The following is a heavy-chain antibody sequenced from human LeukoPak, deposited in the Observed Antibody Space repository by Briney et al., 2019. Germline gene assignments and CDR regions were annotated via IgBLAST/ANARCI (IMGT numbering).Heavy chain of an antibody. D-gene: IGHD6-19*01. CDR2: IGSRTISTI. CDR1: GFTFSSYT. V-gene: IGHV3-48*04. J-gene: IGHJ6*02. CDR3: ARIYSSGWAEPPYYYYGMDV. Sequence: GGSLRLSCAASGFTFSSYTMNWVRQAPGKGLEWVSYIGSRTISTIYYAASVKGRFTISRDNAKNSLYLQMNSLRAEDTAVYYCARIYSSGWAEPPYYYYGMDVWGQGTTVTVSS.